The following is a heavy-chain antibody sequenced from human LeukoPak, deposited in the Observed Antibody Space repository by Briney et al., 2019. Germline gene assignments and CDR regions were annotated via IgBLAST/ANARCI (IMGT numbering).Heavy chain of an antibody. CDR2: INAGNGNT. CDR1: GYTFTSYG. J-gene: IGHJ5*02. V-gene: IGHV1-3*01. Sequence: ASVKVSCKASGYTFTSYGISWVRQAPGQRLEWMGWINAGNGNTKYPQKFQGRVTVTRDTSASAAYMELSSLRSEDTAVYYCARDLVRVTWFDPWGQGTLVTVSS. D-gene: IGHD3-10*01. CDR3: ARDLVRVTWFDP.